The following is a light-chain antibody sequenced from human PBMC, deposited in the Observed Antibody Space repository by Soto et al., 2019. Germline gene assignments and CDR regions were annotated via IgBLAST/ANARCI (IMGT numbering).Light chain of an antibody. V-gene: IGLV2-14*01. Sequence: QSALTQPASVSGSPGQSITISCTGTSSDIGAYNYVSWYQQHPGKVPKLMIYEVSNRPSGVSDRFSGSKSGNTASLTISGLQAEDEADYYCSSYASSTTLFGGGTQLTVL. CDR1: SSDIGAYNY. J-gene: IGLJ2*01. CDR2: EVS. CDR3: SSYASSTTL.